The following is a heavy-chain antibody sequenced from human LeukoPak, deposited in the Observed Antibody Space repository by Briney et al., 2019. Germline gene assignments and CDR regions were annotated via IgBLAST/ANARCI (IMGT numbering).Heavy chain of an antibody. CDR1: GYTFTGYY. CDR3: VRVIVAAASHDAFDI. CDR2: INPNSGGT. V-gene: IGHV1-2*02. J-gene: IGHJ3*02. Sequence: ASVKVSCKASGYTFTGYYMHWVRQAPGQGLEWMGWINPNSGGTNYAQKFQGRVTMTRDTSISTAYMELSRLRSDDTAVYYCVRVIVAAASHDAFDIWGQGTMVTVSS. D-gene: IGHD6-13*01.